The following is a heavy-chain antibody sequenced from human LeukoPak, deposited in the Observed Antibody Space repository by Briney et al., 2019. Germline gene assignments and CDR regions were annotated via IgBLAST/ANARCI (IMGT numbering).Heavy chain of an antibody. CDR3: ARDEGEP. J-gene: IGHJ5*02. CDR2: INTNTGNP. D-gene: IGHD3-10*01. Sequence: GASVKVSCKASGYTFTSYAMNWGRQAPGQGLEWIGWINTNTGNPTYAQGFTGRFVFSLDSSVSTAYLQISSLKAEDTAVYYCARDEGEPWGQGTLVTVSS. V-gene: IGHV7-4-1*02. CDR1: GYTFTSYA.